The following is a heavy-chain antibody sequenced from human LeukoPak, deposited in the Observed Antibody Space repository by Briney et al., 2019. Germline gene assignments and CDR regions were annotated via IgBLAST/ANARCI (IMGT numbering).Heavy chain of an antibody. V-gene: IGHV4-59*02. D-gene: IGHD4-17*01. CDR1: GGSVNSYY. CDR2: IYYSGGT. J-gene: IGHJ3*02. CDR3: ASGTVTTWGQGAFDI. Sequence: PSETLSLTCTVSGGSVNSYYWSWIRQPPEKGLEWIGYIYYSGGTNYNPSLKSRVTISVDTSKNQFSLKLSSVTAADTAVYYCASGTVTTWGQGAFDIWGQGTMVTVSS.